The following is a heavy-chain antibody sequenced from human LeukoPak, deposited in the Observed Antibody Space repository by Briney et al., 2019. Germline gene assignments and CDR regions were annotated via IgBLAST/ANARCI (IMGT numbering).Heavy chain of an antibody. J-gene: IGHJ4*02. CDR1: GGSISGYY. D-gene: IGHD3-10*01. V-gene: IGHV4-34*01. CDR3: ARVGADGSGFLFDY. CDR2: INHSGST. Sequence: SETLSLTCAVYGGSISGYYWSWIRQPPGKGLEWIGEINHSGSTNYNPSLKSRVTISVDTSKNQFSLKLSSVTAADTAVYYCARVGADGSGFLFDYWGQGTLVTVSS.